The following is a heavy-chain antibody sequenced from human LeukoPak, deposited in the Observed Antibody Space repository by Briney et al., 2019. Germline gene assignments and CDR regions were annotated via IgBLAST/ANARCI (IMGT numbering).Heavy chain of an antibody. D-gene: IGHD1-7*01. CDR2: IIPTFGSP. CDR1: GGTFSSYA. V-gene: IGHV1-69*06. J-gene: IGHJ4*02. CDR3: AAGAVDNWNSGKLIDC. Sequence: ASVKVSCKASGGTFSSYAISWVRQAPGQGLEWMGGIIPTFGSPNYAHTFQGRLTITADISTNTAYMELSNLRSEDTAVYYCAAGAVDNWNSGKLIDCWGQGTLVTVSS.